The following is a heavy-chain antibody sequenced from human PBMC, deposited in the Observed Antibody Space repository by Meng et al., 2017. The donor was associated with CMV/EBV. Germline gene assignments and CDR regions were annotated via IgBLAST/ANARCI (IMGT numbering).Heavy chain of an antibody. CDR2: IYYSGST. Sequence: SETLSLTCTVSGGSVSSGSYYWSWIRQPPGKGLEWIGYIYYSGSTNYNPSLKSRVTISVDTSKNQFSLKLSSVTAADTAVYYCARVGVGYDSAFDPWGQGTLVTVSS. CDR3: ARVGVGYDSAFDP. V-gene: IGHV4-61*01. D-gene: IGHD3-16*01. J-gene: IGHJ5*02. CDR1: GGSVSSGSYY.